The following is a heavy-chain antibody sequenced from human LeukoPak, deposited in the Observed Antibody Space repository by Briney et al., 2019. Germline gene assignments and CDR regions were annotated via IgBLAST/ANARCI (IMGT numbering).Heavy chain of an antibody. CDR2: ISSSSSTI. CDR3: AKDMAGGIAVAGTGFDY. CDR1: GFTFSSYS. J-gene: IGHJ4*02. Sequence: GGSLRLSCAASGFTFSSYSMSWVRQAPGKGLEWVSYISSSSSTIYYADSVKGRFTISRDNAKNSLYLQMNSLRAEDTALYYCAKDMAGGIAVAGTGFDYWGQGTLVTVSS. V-gene: IGHV3-48*04. D-gene: IGHD6-19*01.